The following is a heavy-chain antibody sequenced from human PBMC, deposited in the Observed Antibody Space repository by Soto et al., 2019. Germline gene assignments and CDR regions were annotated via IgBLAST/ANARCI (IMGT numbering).Heavy chain of an antibody. V-gene: IGHV4-34*01. CDR2: INHSGST. CDR1: GGSFSGYY. D-gene: IGHD4-17*01. CDR3: ARGRRTTVTIDY. J-gene: IGHJ4*02. Sequence: SETLSLTCAVYGGSFSGYYWSWIRQPPGKGLEWIGEINHSGSTNYNPSIKSRVTISVDTSKNQFSLNLSSVTAADTAVYYCARGRRTTVTIDYWGQGTLVTVS.